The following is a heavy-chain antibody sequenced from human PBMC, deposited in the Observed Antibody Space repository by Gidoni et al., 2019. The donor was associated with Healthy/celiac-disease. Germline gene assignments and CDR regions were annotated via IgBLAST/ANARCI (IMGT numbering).Heavy chain of an antibody. Sequence: EVQLVESGGGLVKPGGSLRLSCAASGFSFISAWMSWVRPAPGKGLECVGRSNPGGTTDYSAPVKGRFTISRDDSKKMLFLQMDSLKTEDTAIYYCSTEGGGLWGQGTLVTVSS. CDR1: GFSFISAW. CDR3: STEGGGL. V-gene: IGHV3-15*05. D-gene: IGHD3-16*01. J-gene: IGHJ4*02. CDR2: SNPGGTT.